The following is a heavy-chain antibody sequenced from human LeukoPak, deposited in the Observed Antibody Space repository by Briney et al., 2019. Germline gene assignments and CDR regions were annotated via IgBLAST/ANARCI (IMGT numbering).Heavy chain of an antibody. V-gene: IGHV4-34*01. D-gene: IGHD3-22*01. Sequence: PSETLSLTCAVYGASLNGHYWSWIRQPPGKGLEWIGEGSDSGGTKFNPSLKSRVTISADTSKNQFSLKLSSVTAADTAVYYCARDHGNGYYWEHAFDIWGQGTMVTVSS. J-gene: IGHJ3*02. CDR1: GASLNGHY. CDR2: GSDSGGT. CDR3: ARDHGNGYYWEHAFDI.